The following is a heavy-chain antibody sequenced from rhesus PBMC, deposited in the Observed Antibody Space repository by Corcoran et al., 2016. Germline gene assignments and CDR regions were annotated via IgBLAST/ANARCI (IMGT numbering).Heavy chain of an antibody. J-gene: IGHJ4*01. Sequence: QVQLQESGPGLVKPAETLSLTCTVYGASISSNWWSWIRNPTRNGLEWNGEINGNSGSTSSTPPLNSRVTTSTDAAKNQFSLMLRSVTAADTAVYYWARVGGVTHSRCDDWGQGVLVTVSS. D-gene: IGHD3-22*01. V-gene: IGHV4-80*01. CDR2: INGNSGST. CDR3: ARVGGVTHSRCDD. CDR1: GASISSNW.